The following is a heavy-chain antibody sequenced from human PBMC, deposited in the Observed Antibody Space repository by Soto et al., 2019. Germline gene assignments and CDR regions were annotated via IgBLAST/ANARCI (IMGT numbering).Heavy chain of an antibody. CDR3: ARGPPVYCSSTSCYNWFDP. V-gene: IGHV4-34*01. Sequence: PSETLSLTCAVYGGSFSGYYWSWIRQPPGKGLEWIGEINHSGSTNYNPSLKSRVTISVDTSKNQFSLKLSSVTAADTAVYYCARGPPVYCSSTSCYNWFDPWGQGTLVHVSS. CDR2: INHSGST. D-gene: IGHD2-2*01. J-gene: IGHJ5*02. CDR1: GGSFSGYY.